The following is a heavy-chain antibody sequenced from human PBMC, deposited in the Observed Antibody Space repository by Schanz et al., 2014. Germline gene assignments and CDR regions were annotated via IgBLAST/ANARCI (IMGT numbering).Heavy chain of an antibody. CDR3: ARDGEAAAGCDY. CDR2: ISGSGGSA. CDR1: GFTFSSYA. V-gene: IGHV3-23*01. D-gene: IGHD6-13*01. J-gene: IGHJ4*02. Sequence: VQLLESGGGLVQPGGSLRLSCAASGFTFSSYAMSWVRQAPGKGLEWVSAISGSGGSAYYADSVKGRFTISRDNSKNTLYLQMNSLRAEDTAVYYCARDGEAAAGCDYWGQGTLVTVSS.